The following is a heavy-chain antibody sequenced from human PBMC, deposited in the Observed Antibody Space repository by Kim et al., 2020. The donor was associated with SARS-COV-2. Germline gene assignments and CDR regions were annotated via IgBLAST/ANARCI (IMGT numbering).Heavy chain of an antibody. V-gene: IGHV3-30*01. CDR3: ARGSGGDYFDY. CDR2: K. D-gene: IGHD1-26*01. J-gene: IGHJ4*02. Sequence: KYYADSVKGRFTISRDNSKNTLYLQMNSLRAEDTTVYYCARGSGGDYFDYWGQGTLVTVSS.